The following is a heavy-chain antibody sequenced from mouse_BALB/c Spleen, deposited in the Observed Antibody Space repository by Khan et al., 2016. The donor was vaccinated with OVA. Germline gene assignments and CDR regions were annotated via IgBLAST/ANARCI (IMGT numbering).Heavy chain of an antibody. Sequence: QVQLQQSGAELVRPGASVKLSCKASGYTFTSYWMNWVKQRPGQGLEWIGMIDPSDSETHYNQMFKDKATLTVDKSSSTAYMQLSSLTSEDSAVYYCTRREKYGYDRSWFAYWGQGTLVTVSA. D-gene: IGHD2-2*01. CDR2: IDPSDSET. CDR1: GYTFTSYW. V-gene: IGHV1-61*01. CDR3: TRREKYGYDRSWFAY. J-gene: IGHJ3*01.